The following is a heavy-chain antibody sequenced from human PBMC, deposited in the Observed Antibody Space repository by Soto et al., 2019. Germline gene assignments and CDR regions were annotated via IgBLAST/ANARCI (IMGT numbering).Heavy chain of an antibody. J-gene: IGHJ6*02. V-gene: IGHV4-39*01. Sequence: SETLSLTCTVSGGSISSSSYYWVWILQPPGKGLELIGSIYYSGSTYYNQSLKSRFTISVDTSKNQFSMKLSSVTAADTAVYYCARSASSSWSYYYYGMDVWGQGTTVTVSS. CDR2: IYYSGST. CDR3: ARSASSSWSYYYYGMDV. D-gene: IGHD6-13*01. CDR1: GGSISSSSYY.